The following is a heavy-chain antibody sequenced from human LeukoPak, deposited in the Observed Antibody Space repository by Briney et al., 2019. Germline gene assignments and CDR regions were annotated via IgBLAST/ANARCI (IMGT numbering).Heavy chain of an antibody. CDR1: GFTFSSYS. Sequence: PGGSLRLSCAASGFTFSSYSMNWVRQAPGKGLEWVSSISSSSSYIYYADSVKGRFTISRDNAKNSLYLQMNSLRAEDTGVYYCARDRFYYYDSSGSGAFDIWGQGTMVTVSS. J-gene: IGHJ3*02. CDR3: ARDRFYYYDSSGSGAFDI. D-gene: IGHD3-22*01. V-gene: IGHV3-21*01. CDR2: ISSSSSYI.